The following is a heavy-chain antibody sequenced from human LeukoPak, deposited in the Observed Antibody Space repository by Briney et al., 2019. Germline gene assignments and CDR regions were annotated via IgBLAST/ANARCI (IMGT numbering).Heavy chain of an antibody. CDR1: SGSISTYY. CDR2: IFYSGST. J-gene: IGHJ6*02. D-gene: IGHD3-22*01. V-gene: IGHV4-59*08. CDR3: ARQGTSGSYLTGLDV. Sequence: SETLSLTCTVSSGSISTYYWSWIRQPPGKGLEWMGYIFYSGSTTYNPSLSNRLTISVDTSKNQFSLELSSVTAADTAVYYCARQGTSGSYLTGLDVWGQGTTVTVSS.